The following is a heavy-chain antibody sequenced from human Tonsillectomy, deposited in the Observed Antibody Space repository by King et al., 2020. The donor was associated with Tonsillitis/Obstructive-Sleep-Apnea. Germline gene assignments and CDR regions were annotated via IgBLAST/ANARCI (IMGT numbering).Heavy chain of an antibody. CDR3: ARSYGPGSYFDY. CDR1: GGSISSYY. CDR2: IHYSGST. J-gene: IGHJ4*02. Sequence: QLQESGPGLVRPSETLSLTCTVSGGSISSYYWSWIRQPPGKGLEWIGYIHYSGSTKYNPSLKSRVTISVDTSKNQFSLKLSSVTAADTAVYYCARSYGPGSYFDYWGQGALVSVSS. V-gene: IGHV4-59*01. D-gene: IGHD3-10*01.